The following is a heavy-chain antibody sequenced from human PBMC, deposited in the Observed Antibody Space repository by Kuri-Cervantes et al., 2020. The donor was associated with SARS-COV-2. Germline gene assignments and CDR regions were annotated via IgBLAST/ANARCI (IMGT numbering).Heavy chain of an antibody. J-gene: IGHJ4*02. D-gene: IGHD1-26*01. CDR2: ISGSGGST. CDR1: GFTFSSYA. V-gene: IGHV3-23*01. CDR3: AKEFSGSYWTGNFDY. Sequence: GESLKISCAASGFTFSSYAMSWVRQAPGEGLEWVSAISGSGGSTYYADSVKGRFTISRDNSKNTLYLQMNSLRAEDTAVYYCAKEFSGSYWTGNFDYWGQGTLVTVSS.